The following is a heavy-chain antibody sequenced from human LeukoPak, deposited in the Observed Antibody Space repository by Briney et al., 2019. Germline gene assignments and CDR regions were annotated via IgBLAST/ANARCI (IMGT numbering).Heavy chain of an antibody. CDR1: GFTFNNYA. CDR3: AKGDYYDFDY. V-gene: IGHV3-23*01. Sequence: GGSLRLSCAASGFTFNNYAMNWVRQAPGKGLEWVSAISGSGGSTYYADSVKGRFTISRDNSENTLYLQMNSLRAEDTAVYYCAKGDYYDFDYWGQGTLVTVSS. D-gene: IGHD3-10*01. CDR2: ISGSGGST. J-gene: IGHJ4*02.